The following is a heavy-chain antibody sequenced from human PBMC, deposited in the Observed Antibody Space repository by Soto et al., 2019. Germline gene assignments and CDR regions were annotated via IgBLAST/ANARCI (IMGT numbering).Heavy chain of an antibody. V-gene: IGHV1-3*01. J-gene: IGHJ3*02. CDR3: ARSLGYCSGGSCYSADDAFDI. CDR2: INAGNGNT. CDR1: GCTFTSYA. D-gene: IGHD2-15*01. Sequence: ASVKVSCKASGCTFTSYAMHWVRQAPGQRLEWMGWINAGNGNTKYSQKFQGRVTITRDTSASTAYMELSSLRSEDTAVYYCARSLGYCSGGSCYSADDAFDIWGQGTMVTVSS.